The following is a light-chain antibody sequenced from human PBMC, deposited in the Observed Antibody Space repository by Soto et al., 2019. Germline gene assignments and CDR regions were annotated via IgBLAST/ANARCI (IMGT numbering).Light chain of an antibody. J-gene: IGKJ3*01. CDR1: HDITSY. CDR3: QKCDCLPI. V-gene: IGKV1-33*01. CDR2: DAS. Sequence: DIQMTQSPSSLSASVGDRVTITCQASHDITSYLNWYQHKPGKAPKLLIYDASILEAGVPSRFSRSGYGTDFPFTISSLRPEEVETYYCQKCDCLPIFGPGTTVDFK.